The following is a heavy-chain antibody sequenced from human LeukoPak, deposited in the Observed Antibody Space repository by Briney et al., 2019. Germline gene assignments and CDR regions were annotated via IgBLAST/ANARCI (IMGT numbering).Heavy chain of an antibody. Sequence: SETLSRTCTVSGGSISSYYWNWIRQPPGKGLEWIGYIYYSGSTNYNPSLKSRVTISLDTSKNQFSLKLSSVTAADTAVYYCARGSRITDWGQGTLVTVSS. CDR1: GGSISSYY. V-gene: IGHV4-59*01. CDR2: IYYSGST. J-gene: IGHJ4*02. D-gene: IGHD3-10*01. CDR3: ARGSRITD.